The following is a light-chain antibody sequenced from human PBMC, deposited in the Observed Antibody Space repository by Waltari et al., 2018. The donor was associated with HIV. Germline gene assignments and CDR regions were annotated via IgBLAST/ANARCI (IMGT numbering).Light chain of an antibody. CDR3: MSYISSATPE. J-gene: IGLJ3*02. V-gene: IGLV2-14*01. CDR2: EVS. CDR1: SSDLDNFNS. Sequence: QSALTQPASVSGSPGQSLTIPCTGTSSDLDNFNSVSWYQHPPGKAPKVIIYEVSNRPSGVSYRFSGSKSGHTASLTISGLQAEDEADYFCMSYISSATPEFGGGTKLTVL.